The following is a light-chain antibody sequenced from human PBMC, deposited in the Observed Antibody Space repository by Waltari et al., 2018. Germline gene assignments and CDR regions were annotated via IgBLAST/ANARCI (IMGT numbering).Light chain of an antibody. CDR3: QSYDSSLSGSV. CDR1: SSNIGAGYD. J-gene: IGLJ3*02. V-gene: IGLV1-40*01. CDR2: CSS. Sequence: QSVLTQPPSVSGAPGQRVTISCTGSSSNIGAGYDVHWYQQLPGKAPKLLIYCSSNRPSGVPDRFSGSKSGTSASLAITGLQAEDEADYYCQSYDSSLSGSVFGGGTKLTVL.